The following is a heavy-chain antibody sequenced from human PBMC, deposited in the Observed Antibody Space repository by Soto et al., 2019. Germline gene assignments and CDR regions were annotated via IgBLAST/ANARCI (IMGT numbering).Heavy chain of an antibody. D-gene: IGHD3-10*01. J-gene: IGHJ6*02. CDR1: GYTFTSYY. V-gene: IGHV1-46*01. Sequence: ASVKVSCNASGYTFTSYYMHWVRQAPGQGLEWMGIINPSGGSTSYAQKFQGRVTMTRDTSTSTVYMELSSLRSEDTAVYYCACQTSYYYGSGSQGKKYYFYYGMDVWGQGTTVTVSS. CDR3: ACQTSYYYGSGSQGKKYYFYYGMDV. CDR2: INPSGGST.